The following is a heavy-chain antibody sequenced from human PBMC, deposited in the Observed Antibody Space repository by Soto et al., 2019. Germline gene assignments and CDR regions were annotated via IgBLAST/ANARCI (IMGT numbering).Heavy chain of an antibody. CDR1: GFSLSTTGVA. D-gene: IGHD3-10*01. CDR3: ARLLWFGELF. CDR2: IYWDDDK. J-gene: IGHJ4*02. Sequence: QITLKESGPTLVKPTQTLTLTCTFSGFSLSTTGVAVGWIRQPPGKALEWLALIYWDDDKRYSPSLKNRVNITKDTSKNQVVLTMTNMDPVDTAAYYCARLLWFGELFWGQGTLVTVSS. V-gene: IGHV2-5*02.